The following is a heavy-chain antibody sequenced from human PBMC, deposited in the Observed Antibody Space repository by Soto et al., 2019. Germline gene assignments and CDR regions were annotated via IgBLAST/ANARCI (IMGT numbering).Heavy chain of an antibody. J-gene: IGHJ5*02. CDR1: GGSISSYY. CDR2: IYYSGST. V-gene: IGHV4-59*01. CDR3: ARDGSAAAGYNWFDP. Sequence: XXTLSLTCTVSGGSISSYYWSWILQPPGKGLEWIGYIYYSGSTNYNPSLKSRVTISVDTSKNQFSLKLSSVTAEDTAVYYCARDGSAAAGYNWFDPWGQGTLVTVSS. D-gene: IGHD6-13*01.